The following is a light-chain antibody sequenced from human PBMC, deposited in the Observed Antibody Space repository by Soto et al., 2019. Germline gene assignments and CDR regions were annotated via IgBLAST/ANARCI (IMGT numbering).Light chain of an antibody. CDR2: AAS. Sequence: DIQMTQSPSSLSASVGDRVTITCRASRSISNYLNWYQQKSGKVPRLLIYAASSLQPGVPSRFRGTGTGTAFTHTITSLQPEDSATYYCQQSYSVPRFGPGTRVDLK. J-gene: IGKJ1*01. V-gene: IGKV1-39*01. CDR3: QQSYSVPR. CDR1: RSISNY.